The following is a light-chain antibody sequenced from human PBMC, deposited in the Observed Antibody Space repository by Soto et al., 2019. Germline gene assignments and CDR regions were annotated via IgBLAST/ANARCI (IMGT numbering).Light chain of an antibody. J-gene: IGKJ5*01. Sequence: EIVLTQSPATLSVSPGERATLSCRASQSVSSSYLAWYQQKPGQAPRLLIYGASSRATGIPDRFSGSGSGTEFTLTISSLQSEDFAVYYCQQYHQWPPITFGQGTRLEIK. CDR3: QQYHQWPPIT. V-gene: IGKV3D-15*01. CDR2: GAS. CDR1: QSVSSSY.